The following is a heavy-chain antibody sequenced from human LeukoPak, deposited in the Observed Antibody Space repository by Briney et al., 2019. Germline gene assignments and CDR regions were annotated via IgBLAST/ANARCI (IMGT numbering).Heavy chain of an antibody. J-gene: IGHJ4*02. D-gene: IGHD6-19*01. CDR1: GGSISSSSYY. V-gene: IGHV4-39*01. CDR2: IYYSGST. CDR3: ARLGLIAVAGTVDY. Sequence: SETLSLTCTVSGGSISSSSYYWGWIRQPPGKGLEWIGSIYYSGSTYYNPSLKSRVTISVDTSKNQFSLKLSSVTAADTAVYYCARLGLIAVAGTVDYWGQGTLVTVSS.